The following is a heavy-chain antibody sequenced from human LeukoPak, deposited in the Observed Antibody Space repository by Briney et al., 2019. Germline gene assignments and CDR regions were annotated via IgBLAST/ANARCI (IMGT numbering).Heavy chain of an antibody. D-gene: IGHD4-23*01. CDR3: ARDLSGWEPFDY. CDR1: GFTFSSYW. CDR2: IKKDGSQK. V-gene: IGHV3-7*01. J-gene: IGHJ4*02. Sequence: GGSLRLSCAASGFTFSSYWMTWVRQAPGKGLEWVANIKKDGSQKYYVDSVKGRFTISRDNAKNSVYLQMNSLRAEDTAVYYCARDLSGWEPFDYWGQGTLVTVSS.